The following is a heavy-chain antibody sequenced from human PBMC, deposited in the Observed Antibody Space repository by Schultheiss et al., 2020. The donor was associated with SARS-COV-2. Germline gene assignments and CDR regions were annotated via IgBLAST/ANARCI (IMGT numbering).Heavy chain of an antibody. CDR3: ARREEGCSGGSCYEYFHH. J-gene: IGHJ1*01. CDR1: GYSISSGYY. D-gene: IGHD2-15*01. CDR2: IYYSGST. V-gene: IGHV4-38-2*01. Sequence: SETLSLTCAVSGYSISSGYYWGWIRQPPGKGLEWIGSIYYSGSTYYNPSLNSRVTISVDPSKNQFSLKLSSVTAADTAVYYCARREEGCSGGSCYEYFHHWGQGTLVTVSS.